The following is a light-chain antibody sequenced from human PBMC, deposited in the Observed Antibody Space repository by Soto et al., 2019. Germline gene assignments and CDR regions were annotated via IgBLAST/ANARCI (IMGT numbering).Light chain of an antibody. CDR2: DVS. CDR3: CSYAGSYTFV. Sequence: QSVLTQPRSVSGSPGQSVTIPCTGTSSDVGVYNYVSWYQQYPGKAPKIMICDVSKRPSGVPDRFSGSKSDNTASLTISGLQAEDEADYYCCSYAGSYTFVFGIGTKVTVL. J-gene: IGLJ1*01. CDR1: SSDVGVYNY. V-gene: IGLV2-11*01.